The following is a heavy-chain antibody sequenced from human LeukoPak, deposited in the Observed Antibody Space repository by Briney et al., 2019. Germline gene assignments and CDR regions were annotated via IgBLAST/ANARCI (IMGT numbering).Heavy chain of an antibody. D-gene: IGHD2-15*01. CDR3: ARVGGGYPPPVSNDY. Sequence: SETLSLTCTVSGGSISSSSYYWGWIRQPPGKGLEWIGSIYYSGSTYYNPSLKSRVTISVDTSKNQFSLKLSSVTAADTAVYYCARVGGGYPPPVSNDYWGQGTLVTVSS. CDR2: IYYSGST. J-gene: IGHJ4*02. CDR1: GGSISSSSYY. V-gene: IGHV4-39*07.